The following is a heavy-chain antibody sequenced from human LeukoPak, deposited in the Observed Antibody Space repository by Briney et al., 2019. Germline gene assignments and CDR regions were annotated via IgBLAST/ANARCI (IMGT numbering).Heavy chain of an antibody. CDR2: ISYDGSNK. J-gene: IGHJ6*02. Sequence: GGSLRLSCAASGFTFSSYAMHWVRQAPGKGLEWVAVISYDGSNKYYADSVKGRFTISRDNSKNTLYLQMSSLRAEDTAVYYCSRVGCTGGSCKPYYYYGMDVWGQGTTVTVSS. CDR1: GFTFSSYA. CDR3: SRVGCTGGSCKPYYYYGMDV. D-gene: IGHD2-15*01. V-gene: IGHV3-30-3*01.